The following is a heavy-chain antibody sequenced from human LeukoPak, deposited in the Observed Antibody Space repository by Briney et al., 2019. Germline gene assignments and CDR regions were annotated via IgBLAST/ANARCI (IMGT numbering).Heavy chain of an antibody. J-gene: IGHJ6*02. V-gene: IGHV3-7*01. Sequence: GGSLRLSCAASGFMFSSYWMTWVRQAPGKGLEWVANIRQDGGEGYYVDSVKGRFTISRDNAKNSLHLQMNSLRAEDTAVYYCARDRKPSYYSGLDVWGQGTTVTVSS. CDR1: GFMFSSYW. CDR3: ARDRKPSYYSGLDV. CDR2: IRQDGGEG.